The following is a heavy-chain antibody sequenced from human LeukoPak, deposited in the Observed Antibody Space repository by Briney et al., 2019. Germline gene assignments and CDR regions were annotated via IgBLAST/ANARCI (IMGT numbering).Heavy chain of an antibody. V-gene: IGHV3-7*02. CDR2: IKEDGSEK. D-gene: IGHD3-22*01. CDR3: ARGIHSSGYYCVIVPYFDY. Sequence: GGSLRLSCAASGFNFNTYWMSWVRQTPGKGLEWVANIKEDGSEKYYMDSVKGRFTISRDNVKNSLYLQMNSLRAEDTAIYYCARGIHSSGYYCVIVPYFDYWGQGALVTVSS. CDR1: GFNFNTYW. J-gene: IGHJ4*02.